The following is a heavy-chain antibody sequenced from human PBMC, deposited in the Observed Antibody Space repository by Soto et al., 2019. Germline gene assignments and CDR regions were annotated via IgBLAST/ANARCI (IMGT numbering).Heavy chain of an antibody. D-gene: IGHD6-19*01. CDR3: AGSNSRGETGPYYFAY. V-gene: IGHV1-69*01. CDR1: GGTFSSYA. Sequence: QVQLVQSGAEVKKPGSSVKVSCKASGGTFSSYAISWVRQAPGQGLEWMGGIIPIFGTANYAPKFQGRVTITADESTSTAYMELSSLRSEDTAVYYCAGSNSRGETGPYYFAYGGQGTLVTVSA. J-gene: IGHJ4*02. CDR2: IIPIFGTA.